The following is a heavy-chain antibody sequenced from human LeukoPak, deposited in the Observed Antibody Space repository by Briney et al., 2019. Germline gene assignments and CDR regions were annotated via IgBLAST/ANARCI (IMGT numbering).Heavy chain of an antibody. CDR3: ARDSWTVVTPDEDAFDI. V-gene: IGHV4-59*01. J-gene: IGHJ3*02. CDR2: IYYSGST. CDR1: GGSISSYY. Sequence: PSETLSLTCTVSGGSISSYYWSWIRQPPGKGLGWIGYIYYSGSTNYNPSLKSRVTISVDTSKNQFSLKLSSVTAADTAVYYCARDSWTVVTPDEDAFDIWGQGTMVTVSS. D-gene: IGHD4-23*01.